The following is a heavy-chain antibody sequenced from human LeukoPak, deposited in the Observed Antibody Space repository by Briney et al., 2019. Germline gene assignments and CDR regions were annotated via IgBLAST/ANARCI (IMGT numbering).Heavy chain of an antibody. CDR1: GFTFSSYS. D-gene: IGHD6-13*01. Sequence: GGSLRLSCAASGFTFSSYSMNWVRQAPGKGLEWGSVIYSGGSTFYADSVKGRFTISRDNSKITLYLQMNSLRAEDTAVYYCASTYSSSWYENYYYYGMDVWGQGTTVTVSS. CDR2: IYSGGST. CDR3: ASTYSSSWYENYYYYGMDV. V-gene: IGHV3-53*01. J-gene: IGHJ6*02.